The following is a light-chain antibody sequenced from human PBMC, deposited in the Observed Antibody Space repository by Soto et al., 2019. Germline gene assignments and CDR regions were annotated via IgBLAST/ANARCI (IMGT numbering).Light chain of an antibody. CDR2: EVN. V-gene: IGLV2-8*01. CDR3: SSYAGSSKV. Sequence: QSVLTQPASVSGSPGQSITISCTGTRRDVGGYNYVSWYQQHPGKAPNLMIYEVNKRPSGVPDRLSGAKSGNTAALTVDGRQAEDEAVYYCSSYAGSSKVFGTGTKVTVL. J-gene: IGLJ1*01. CDR1: RRDVGGYNY.